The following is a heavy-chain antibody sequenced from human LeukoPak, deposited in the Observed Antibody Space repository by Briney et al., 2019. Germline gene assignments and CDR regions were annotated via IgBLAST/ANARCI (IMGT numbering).Heavy chain of an antibody. CDR2: IIWDSGTI. Sequence: PGRSLRLSCAASGFTFDDYAMHWVRQAPGKGLEWVSGIIWDSGTIGYADSVKGRFTISRDNAKNSLYLQMNSLKVEDTAIYYCARDNWVDCWGQGTLVTVSS. J-gene: IGHJ5*01. V-gene: IGHV3-9*01. CDR1: GFTFDDYA. CDR3: ARDNWVDC.